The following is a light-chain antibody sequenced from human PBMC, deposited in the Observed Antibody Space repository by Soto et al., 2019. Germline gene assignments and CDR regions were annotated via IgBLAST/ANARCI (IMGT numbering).Light chain of an antibody. CDR3: QSYDSSLSGGV. J-gene: IGLJ2*01. Sequence: QSVLTQPPSVSGAPGQRVTISCTGSSSNIGAGYDVHWYQQLPGTAPKLLIYGNSNRPSGVPDRFSGSKSGTSASLAITGLQDEDEADYYCQSYDSSLSGGVFGGGTTLTVL. CDR1: SSNIGAGYD. V-gene: IGLV1-40*01. CDR2: GNS.